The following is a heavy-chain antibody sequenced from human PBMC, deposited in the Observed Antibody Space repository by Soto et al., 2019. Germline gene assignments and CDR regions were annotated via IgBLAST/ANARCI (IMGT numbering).Heavy chain of an antibody. CDR3: ARAMSSGSSYDF. Sequence: ASGSMYLACTVSGDTIRTYYGSWIRQPPGKGLEWIGYINYSGNTNYNPSLKGRVTISVDTSKNQFSLKLSSVTAADTAVYYCARAMSSGSSYDFWGQGALVTVSS. CDR2: INYSGNT. J-gene: IGHJ4*02. CDR1: GDTIRTYY. D-gene: IGHD6-19*01. V-gene: IGHV4-59*07.